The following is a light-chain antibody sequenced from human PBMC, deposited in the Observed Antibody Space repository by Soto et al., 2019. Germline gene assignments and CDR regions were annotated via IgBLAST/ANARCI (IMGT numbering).Light chain of an antibody. CDR2: DAS. J-gene: IGKJ1*01. V-gene: IGKV1-27*01. Sequence: DIQMTQSPSSLSASVGDRATLSCRASQGVSNYLAWYQQKPGKVPKLLIYDASTLHSGVPSRFSGSGSGTDFTLTISSLEPEDVATYYCQQYDSAPCTFGQGTKVEIK. CDR3: QQYDSAPCT. CDR1: QGVSNY.